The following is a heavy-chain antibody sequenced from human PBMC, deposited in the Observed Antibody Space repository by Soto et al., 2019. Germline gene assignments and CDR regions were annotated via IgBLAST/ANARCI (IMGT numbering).Heavy chain of an antibody. CDR3: AAAPRY. J-gene: IGHJ4*02. CDR1: GGSISSYY. D-gene: IGHD2-15*01. V-gene: IGHV4-59*01. CDR2: IYDTGSP. Sequence: SETLSLTCTVSGGSISSYYWSWIRQPPGKGLEWIGYIYDTGSPNYNPSLKSRVTISVDTSKNQFSLRLTSVTAADTAVYYCAAAPRYWGKGTLVTVAS.